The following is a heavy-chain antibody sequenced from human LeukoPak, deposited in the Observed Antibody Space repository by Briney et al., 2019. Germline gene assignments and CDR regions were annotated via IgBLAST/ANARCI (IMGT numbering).Heavy chain of an antibody. CDR2: IYSGGST. CDR1: GFTVSSNY. D-gene: IGHD3-10*01. Sequence: GGSLRLSCAASGFTVSSNYMSWVRQAPGKGLEWVSVIYSGGSTYYADSVKGRFTISRDNSKNTLYLQMNSLRAEDTAVYYCARTMVRGVKFALHDAFDIWGQGTMVTVST. CDR3: ARTMVRGVKFALHDAFDI. J-gene: IGHJ3*02. V-gene: IGHV3-53*01.